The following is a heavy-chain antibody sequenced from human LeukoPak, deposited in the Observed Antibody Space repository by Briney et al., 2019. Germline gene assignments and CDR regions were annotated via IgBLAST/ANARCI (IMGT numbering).Heavy chain of an antibody. V-gene: IGHV3-15*01. CDR1: GFAFSDYE. CDR3: TTAGYGVYYYYSGMDV. J-gene: IGHJ6*02. D-gene: IGHD4-17*01. CDR2: IYSITDGGTT. Sequence: KPGGSLRLSCASSGFAFSDYEMNWVRQTPGKGLEWVGRIYSITDGGTTDYAAPVEGRFTISRDDSKSTLYLQMNSLKTDDTAVYYCTTAGYGVYYYYSGMDVWGQGTTVTVSS.